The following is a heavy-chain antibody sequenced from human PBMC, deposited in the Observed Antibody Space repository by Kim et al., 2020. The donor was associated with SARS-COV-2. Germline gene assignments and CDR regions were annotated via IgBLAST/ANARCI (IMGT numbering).Heavy chain of an antibody. J-gene: IGHJ5*02. D-gene: IGHD3-9*01. CDR3: ARESRVTYYDILTGYPRFDP. Sequence: SETLSLTCTVSGGSISSSSYYWGWIRQPPGKGLEWIGSIYYSGSTYYNPSLKSRVTISVDTSKNQFSLKLSSVTAADTAVYYCARESRVTYYDILTGYPRFDPWGQGTLVTVSS. CDR1: GGSISSSSYY. V-gene: IGHV4-39*07. CDR2: IYYSGST.